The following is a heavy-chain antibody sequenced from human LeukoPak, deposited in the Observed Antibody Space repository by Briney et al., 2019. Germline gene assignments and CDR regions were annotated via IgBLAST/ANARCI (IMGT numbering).Heavy chain of an antibody. Sequence: ASVKVSCKVSGYTLTELSMHWVRQAPGKGLEWMGGFDPEDGETIYAQKFQGRVTMTEGTSTDTAYMELSSLRSEDTAVYYCATGEWFGDYWGQGTLVTVSS. V-gene: IGHV1-24*01. CDR3: ATGEWFGDY. D-gene: IGHD3-10*01. J-gene: IGHJ4*02. CDR2: FDPEDGET. CDR1: GYTLTELS.